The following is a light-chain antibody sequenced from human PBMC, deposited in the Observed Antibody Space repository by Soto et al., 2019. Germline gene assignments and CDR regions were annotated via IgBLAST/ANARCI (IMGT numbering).Light chain of an antibody. CDR3: SSYTNSITLV. J-gene: IGLJ1*01. CDR1: SSDVGSYNR. Sequence: QSALTQPPSVSGSPGQSVTISCTGTSSDVGSYNRVSWYQQPPGTAPKLMIYEASNRPSGVPDRFSGSKSGNTASLTISGLQAEDEADYYCSSYTNSITLVFGTGTKLTVL. V-gene: IGLV2-18*02. CDR2: EAS.